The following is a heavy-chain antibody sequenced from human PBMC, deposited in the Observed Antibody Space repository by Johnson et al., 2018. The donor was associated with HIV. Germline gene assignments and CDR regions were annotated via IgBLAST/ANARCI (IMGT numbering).Heavy chain of an antibody. CDR2: INWNGGST. CDR1: GITVSSNY. Sequence: EVQLVESGGDLVQPGGSLRLSCVASGITVSSNYMTWVRQAPGKGLEWVSGINWNGGSTGYADSVKGRFTISRDNAKNSLYLQMNSLRAEDTALYYCARDRGYVWGVTGDASDIWGQGTMVTVSS. CDR3: ARDRGYVWGVTGDASDI. V-gene: IGHV3-20*04. J-gene: IGHJ3*02. D-gene: IGHD3-16*01.